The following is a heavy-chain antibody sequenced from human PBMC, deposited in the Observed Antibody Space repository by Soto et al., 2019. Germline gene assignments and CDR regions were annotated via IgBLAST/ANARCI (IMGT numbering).Heavy chain of an antibody. Sequence: EVQVLESGGGLVQPGGSLRLSCEGSGFTVTSHARTWIRQAPGKEPEWVSTVTADGGTYYADSVKGRFAMSRDTSENTLYLQMNSLGAEDTAAYYCAPHVSCSGGSCQYDAFAIRGQGTMVTVSS. V-gene: IGHV3-23*01. CDR3: APHVSCSGGSCQYDAFAI. CDR2: VTADGGT. CDR1: GFTVTSHA. J-gene: IGHJ3*02. D-gene: IGHD2-15*01.